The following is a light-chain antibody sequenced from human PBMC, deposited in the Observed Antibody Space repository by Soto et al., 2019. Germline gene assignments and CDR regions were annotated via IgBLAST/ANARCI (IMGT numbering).Light chain of an antibody. CDR3: QQSYSFTRT. J-gene: IGKJ1*01. Sequence: DIQVTQSPSSLSASVGDKVTITCRASQNIIDYLNWYQQRPGTPPKLLIYRASNLQGEFPSRFRGIGPGTNFSLTISSLQHEDFATYYCQQSYSFTRTFGQVTRV. CDR2: RAS. CDR1: QNIIDY. V-gene: IGKV1-39*01.